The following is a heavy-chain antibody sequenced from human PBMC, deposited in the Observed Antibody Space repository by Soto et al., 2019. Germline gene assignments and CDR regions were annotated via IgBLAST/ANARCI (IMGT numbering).Heavy chain of an antibody. CDR1: GFTVSSNY. D-gene: IGHD3-3*01. Sequence: EVQLVESGGGLVQPGGSLRLSCAASGFTVSSNYMSWVRQAPGKGLEWVSLIYSGGITYYADSVKGRLTTSRDNSKNSVYLQMTSLRVEDTAMYYCARYPPLIFPFDIWGQGSMVTVSS. CDR3: ARYPPLIFPFDI. CDR2: IYSGGIT. J-gene: IGHJ3*02. V-gene: IGHV3-66*01.